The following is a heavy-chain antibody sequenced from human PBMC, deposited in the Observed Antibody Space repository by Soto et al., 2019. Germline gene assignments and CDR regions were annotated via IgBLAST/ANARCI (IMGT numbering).Heavy chain of an antibody. J-gene: IGHJ4*02. Sequence: KPSETLSLTCTVSGGSISSSSYYWGWIRQPPGKGLEWIGSIYYSGSTYYNPSLKSRVTISVDTSKNQFSLKLSSVTAADTAVYYCARHHYYDSSGYFSPPYYFDYWGQGTLVTVSS. CDR1: GGSISSSSYY. V-gene: IGHV4-39*01. D-gene: IGHD3-22*01. CDR2: IYYSGST. CDR3: ARHHYYDSSGYFSPPYYFDY.